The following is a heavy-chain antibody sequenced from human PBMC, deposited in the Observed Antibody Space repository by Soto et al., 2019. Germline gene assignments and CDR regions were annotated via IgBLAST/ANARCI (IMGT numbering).Heavy chain of an antibody. J-gene: IGHJ4*02. CDR3: ARAGGYSGYDSVYYFDY. CDR2: IIPIFGTA. CDR1: GVTFSSYA. V-gene: IGHV1-69*13. D-gene: IGHD5-12*01. Sequence: SVKVSCKASGVTFSSYAISWVRQAPGQGLEWMGGIIPIFGTANYAQKFQGRVTITADESTSTAYMELSSLRSEDTAVYYCARAGGYSGYDSVYYFDYWGQGTLVTVSS.